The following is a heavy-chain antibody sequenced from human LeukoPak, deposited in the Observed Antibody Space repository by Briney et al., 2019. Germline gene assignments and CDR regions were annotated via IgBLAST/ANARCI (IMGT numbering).Heavy chain of an antibody. Sequence: GGSMRLSCAASGFTVSSNYMSWVRQAPGKGLEWVSVIYSGGSTYYQDSVKGRFTISRDNSKNTLYLQMNSLRAEDTAVYYCARDVEGLFDPWGQGTLVTVSS. D-gene: IGHD5-24*01. V-gene: IGHV3-53*01. CDR3: ARDVEGLFDP. CDR2: IYSGGST. CDR1: GFTVSSNY. J-gene: IGHJ5*02.